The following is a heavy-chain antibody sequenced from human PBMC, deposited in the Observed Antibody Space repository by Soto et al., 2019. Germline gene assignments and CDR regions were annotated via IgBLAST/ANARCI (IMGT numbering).Heavy chain of an antibody. CDR2: ISVYNGNT. V-gene: IGHV1-18*01. Sequence: ASVKVSCKASGYTFTSYGISWVRQAPGQGLEWMGWISVYNGNTNYAQKPQGRVTMTTDTSTSTVYMELRSLRSDDTAVYYCARIVGADRRRFDPWGQGTLVTVSS. CDR3: ARIVGADRRRFDP. D-gene: IGHD1-26*01. J-gene: IGHJ5*02. CDR1: GYTFTSYG.